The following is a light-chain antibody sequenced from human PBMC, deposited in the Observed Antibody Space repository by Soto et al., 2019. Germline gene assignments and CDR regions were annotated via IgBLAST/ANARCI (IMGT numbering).Light chain of an antibody. Sequence: QYVLTQPPSVSWSPGQSITISCTVTSSDLAIYNYVSWYQQQPGKAPKLMIYQVTNRPSGVSNRFSGSRSGNTASLTISGLQAEDEADYFCSSYTDSSNYVFGTGTKVTVL. CDR1: SSDLAIYNY. CDR3: SSYTDSSNYV. CDR2: QVT. V-gene: IGLV2-14*01. J-gene: IGLJ1*01.